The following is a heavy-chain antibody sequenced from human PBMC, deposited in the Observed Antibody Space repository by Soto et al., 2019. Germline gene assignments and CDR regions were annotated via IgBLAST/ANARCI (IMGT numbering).Heavy chain of an antibody. Sequence: GGSLRLSCAASGFTFSSYAMSWVRQAPGKGLEWVSAISGSGGSTYYADSVRGRFTISRDNSKNTLYLQMNSLRAEDTAVYYCAKSRNWNDALDVWGQGTTVTVSS. CDR1: GFTFSSYA. V-gene: IGHV3-23*01. CDR2: ISGSGGST. J-gene: IGHJ6*02. D-gene: IGHD1-1*01. CDR3: AKSRNWNDALDV.